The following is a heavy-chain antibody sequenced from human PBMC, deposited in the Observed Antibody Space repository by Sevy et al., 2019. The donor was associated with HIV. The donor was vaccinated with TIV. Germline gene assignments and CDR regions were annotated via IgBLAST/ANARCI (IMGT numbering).Heavy chain of an antibody. V-gene: IGHV4-38-2*01. CDR3: AADSGNYYGAFDI. J-gene: IGHJ3*02. Sequence: SDSLSLTCAVSGYSINSGYYSGWVRQPPGKGLEWIGSMYRGGSTYYNPSLKSRVTISVDTSKNQFSLKLSSVTATDTAVYYCAADSGNYYGAFDIWGQGTMVTVSS. D-gene: IGHD1-26*01. CDR1: GYSINSGYY. CDR2: MYRGGST.